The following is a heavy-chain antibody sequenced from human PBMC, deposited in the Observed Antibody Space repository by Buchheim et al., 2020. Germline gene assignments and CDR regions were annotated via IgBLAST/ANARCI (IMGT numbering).Heavy chain of an antibody. CDR2: IFYSGST. V-gene: IGHV4-30-4*01. CDR1: GGSISSGNYY. D-gene: IGHD5-12*01. J-gene: IGHJ4*02. CDR3: ARDRSSYDLFDY. Sequence: QVQLQESGPGLVKPSETLALTCTVSGGSISSGNYYWSWIRQPPGKGLEWIGYIFYSGSTYYNPSLMGRVTLSIDTSNNTFSLKLTSVTAADTAVYYCARDRSSYDLFDYWGQGIL.